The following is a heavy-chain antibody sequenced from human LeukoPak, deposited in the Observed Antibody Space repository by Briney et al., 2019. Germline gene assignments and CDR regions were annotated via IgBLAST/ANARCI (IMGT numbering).Heavy chain of an antibody. Sequence: PSETLSLTCTASGGTISSSSYNWGWISQPPGKGLEWIGSIYYSGSTYYNPSLKSRVTISVDTSKNQFSLKLSSVTAADTAVYYCARHTTGYNWFDPWGQGTLVTVSS. V-gene: IGHV4-39*01. CDR2: IYYSGST. D-gene: IGHD4-11*01. CDR3: ARHTTGYNWFDP. CDR1: GGTISSSSYN. J-gene: IGHJ5*02.